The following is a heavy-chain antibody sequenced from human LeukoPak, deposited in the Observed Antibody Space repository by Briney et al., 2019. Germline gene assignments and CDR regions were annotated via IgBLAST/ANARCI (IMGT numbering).Heavy chain of an antibody. V-gene: IGHV3-33*01. D-gene: IGHD6-6*01. Sequence: PGGSLRLSCAASGFTFSSYGMHWVRQAPGKGLERVAVIWYDGSNKYYADSVKGRFTISRDNSKNTLYLQMNSLRAEDTAVYYCAREQYSSSSGYFDYWGQGTLVTVSS. J-gene: IGHJ4*02. CDR2: IWYDGSNK. CDR3: AREQYSSSSGYFDY. CDR1: GFTFSSYG.